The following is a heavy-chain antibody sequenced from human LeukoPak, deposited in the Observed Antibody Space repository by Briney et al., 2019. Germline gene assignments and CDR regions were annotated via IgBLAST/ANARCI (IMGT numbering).Heavy chain of an antibody. CDR2: ISYDGSNK. D-gene: IGHD6-13*01. V-gene: IGHV3-30*18. Sequence: PGGSLRLSCAASGFTFSSFGMHWVRQAPGKGLEWVAVISYDGSNKYYADSVKGRFTISRDNSKNTLYLQMNSLRAEDTAVYYCAKRLYSSSWYGDYYYGMDVWGQGTTVTVSS. J-gene: IGHJ6*02. CDR3: AKRLYSSSWYGDYYYGMDV. CDR1: GFTFSSFG.